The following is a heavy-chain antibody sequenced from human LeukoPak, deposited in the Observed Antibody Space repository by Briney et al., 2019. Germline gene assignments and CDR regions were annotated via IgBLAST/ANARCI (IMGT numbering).Heavy chain of an antibody. CDR3: ARSYAGAYGAFDL. J-gene: IGHJ3*01. V-gene: IGHV3-7*01. Sequence: GGSLRLSCATFGFTFSNYWMSWVRQAPGKGLEWVASINQDGIDKYYVDSVKGRFSISRDSARKSLSVQMNSLGAEGTAVYYYARSYAGAYGAFDLWGQGTMVIVSP. D-gene: IGHD3-16*01. CDR2: INQDGIDK. CDR1: GFTFSNYW.